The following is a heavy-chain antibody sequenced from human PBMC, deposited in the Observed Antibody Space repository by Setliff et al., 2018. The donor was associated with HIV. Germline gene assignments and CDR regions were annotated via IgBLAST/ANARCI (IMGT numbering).Heavy chain of an antibody. D-gene: IGHD6-13*01. CDR1: GFTFSNFA. V-gene: IGHV3-30*04. Sequence: GGSLRLSCAASGFTFSNFAMHWVRQAPVKGLEWVAVISYDGSDKYYADSVKGRFTISRDNSKNTVYLQMNSLRAEDTAVYYCATLSSNWHLDYWGQGTLVTVSS. CDR2: ISYDGSDK. J-gene: IGHJ4*02. CDR3: ATLSSNWHLDY.